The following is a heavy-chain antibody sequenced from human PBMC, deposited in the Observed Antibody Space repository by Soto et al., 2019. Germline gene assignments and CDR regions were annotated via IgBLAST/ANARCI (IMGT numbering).Heavy chain of an antibody. CDR3: VTVKLGGAAYYFDY. CDR1: GGSIRNGDYY. J-gene: IGHJ4*02. Sequence: PSETLSLTCTVSGGSIRNGDYYWGWIRQPPGKGLEWIGYVYYSGTTYSHPSLNSRVSISVDTSENQFSLRLTSVTAADTAVYYCVTVKLGGAAYYFDYLGPGTLVTVSS. CDR2: VYYSGTT. D-gene: IGHD1-26*01. V-gene: IGHV4-30-4*01.